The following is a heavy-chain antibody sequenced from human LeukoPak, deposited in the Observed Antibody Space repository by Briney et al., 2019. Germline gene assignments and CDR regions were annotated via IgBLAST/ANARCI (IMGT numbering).Heavy chain of an antibody. D-gene: IGHD3-22*01. CDR1: GGSIGSSSYY. CDR3: TRGYDISGHTFDY. J-gene: IGHJ4*02. Sequence: SETLSLTCTFSGGSIGSSSYYWGWIRQPPGKGLEWVGSTYYSGNTYYNPSLESRVTISVDTSKNQFSLKLNSVTAADTAVYYCTRGYDISGHTFDYWGQGTLVTVSS. V-gene: IGHV4-39*01. CDR2: TYYSGNT.